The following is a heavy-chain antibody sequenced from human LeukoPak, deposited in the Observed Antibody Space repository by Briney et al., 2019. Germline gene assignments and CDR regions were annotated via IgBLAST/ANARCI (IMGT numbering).Heavy chain of an antibody. J-gene: IGHJ4*02. CDR1: GFSVSSYP. D-gene: IGHD6-19*01. CDR3: ARRYSSGWCFDY. V-gene: IGHV3-7*01. Sequence: PGGSLRLSCTASGFSVSSYPMAWVRQAPGKGLEWVANIKQDGSEKYYVDSVKGRFTISRDNAKNSLYLQMNSLRAEDTAVYYCARRYSSGWCFDYWGQGTLVTVSS. CDR2: IKQDGSEK.